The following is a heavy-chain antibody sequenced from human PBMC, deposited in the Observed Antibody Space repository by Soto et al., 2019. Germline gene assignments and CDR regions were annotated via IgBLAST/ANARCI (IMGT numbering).Heavy chain of an antibody. CDR3: ATPGGPDTGGYYYFDF. CDR2: INPKSGGT. D-gene: IGHD3-22*01. V-gene: IGHV1-2*02. J-gene: IGHJ4*02. Sequence: SVKVSCKASGYTFTGYYMHWVRQAPGQGLEWMGWINPKSGGTKYAQKFQGRVTMTRDTSITTAYMELTNLRSDDTAVYYCATPGGPDTGGYYYFDFWGQGTLVTVSS. CDR1: GYTFTGYY.